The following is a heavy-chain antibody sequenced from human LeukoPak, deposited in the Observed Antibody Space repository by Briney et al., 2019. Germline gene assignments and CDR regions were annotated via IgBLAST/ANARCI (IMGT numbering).Heavy chain of an antibody. CDR1: GGSISSYY. Sequence: SETLSLTCTVSGGSISSYYWSWIRQPPGKGLEWIGYIYYSGSTNYNPSLKSRVTISADTSKNQFSLKLSSVTAADTAVYYCARGGAYDSSGYYRDYWGQGTLVTVSS. CDR3: ARGGAYDSSGYYRDY. J-gene: IGHJ4*02. CDR2: IYYSGST. D-gene: IGHD3-22*01. V-gene: IGHV4-59*01.